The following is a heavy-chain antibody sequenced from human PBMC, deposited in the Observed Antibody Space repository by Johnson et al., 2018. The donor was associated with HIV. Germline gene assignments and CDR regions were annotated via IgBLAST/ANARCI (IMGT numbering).Heavy chain of an antibody. J-gene: IGHJ3*02. CDR2: ISWNSGSI. V-gene: IGHV3-9*01. Sequence: VQLVESGGGLVQPGRSLRLSCAASGFTFDDYAMHWVRQAPGKGLEWVSGISWNSGSIGYADSVKGRFTISRDNAKNSLYLQMNSLRAEDTALYYCATSTASDAFDIWGQGTIVTVSS. CDR1: GFTFDDYA. CDR3: ATSTASDAFDI. D-gene: IGHD1-1*01.